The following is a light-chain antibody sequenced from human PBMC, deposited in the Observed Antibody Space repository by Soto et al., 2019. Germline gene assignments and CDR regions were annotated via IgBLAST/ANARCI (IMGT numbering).Light chain of an antibody. V-gene: IGLV2-14*01. J-gene: IGLJ1*01. CDR1: SSDVGGYNF. CDR2: EVT. Sequence: QSALTQPPSASGSPGQSVTISCTGTSSDVGGYNFVSWYQQHPGKAPKLMIYEVTNRPSGVSDRFSGSKSGNTASLTISGLQGEDEADYYCSSYTSNRGVFGTGTKLTVL. CDR3: SSYTSNRGV.